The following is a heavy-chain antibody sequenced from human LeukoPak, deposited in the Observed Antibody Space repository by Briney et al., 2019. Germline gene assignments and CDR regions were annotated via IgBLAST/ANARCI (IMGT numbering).Heavy chain of an antibody. J-gene: IGHJ5*02. Sequence: SQTLSLTCALSGDSVSINDASWNWIRQSPSRGLEWLGRTFYRSKWYYDYEASLKSRITINPDTSKNQFSLQLNSVTPEDTAMYYCAREVAMIRGVKNWFDRWSQETLATVSS. CDR3: AREVAMIRGVKNWFDR. V-gene: IGHV6-1*01. CDR2: TFYRSKWYY. D-gene: IGHD3-10*01. CDR1: GDSVSINDAS.